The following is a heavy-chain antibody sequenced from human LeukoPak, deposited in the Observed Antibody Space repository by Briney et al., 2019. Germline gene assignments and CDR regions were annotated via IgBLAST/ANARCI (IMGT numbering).Heavy chain of an antibody. D-gene: IGHD5-12*01. CDR3: ARGGWLGLRTWFDP. J-gene: IGHJ5*02. CDR2: IYYSGST. V-gene: IGHV4-59*12. CDR1: GGSISSYY. Sequence: KPSETLSLTCTVSGGSISSYYWSWIRQPPGKGLEWIGYIYYSGSTNYNPSLKSRVTISVDTSKNQFSLKLSSVTAADTAVYYCARGGWLGLRTWFDPWGQGTLVTVSS.